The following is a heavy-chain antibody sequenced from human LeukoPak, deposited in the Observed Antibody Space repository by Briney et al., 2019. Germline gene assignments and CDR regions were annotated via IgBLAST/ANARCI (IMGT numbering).Heavy chain of an antibody. Sequence: SETLSLTCTVSGDSITRNTYYWVWVRQPPGKGLEWIGSINYSGRTFYSSSLKSRATISVDTFKNQFSLKVTSVTAADTAVYSCARLSTSDTDGNYFDFWGQGTLVTVSS. V-gene: IGHV4-39*01. CDR1: GDSITRNTYY. J-gene: IGHJ4*02. D-gene: IGHD1-1*01. CDR2: INYSGRT. CDR3: ARLSTSDTDGNYFDF.